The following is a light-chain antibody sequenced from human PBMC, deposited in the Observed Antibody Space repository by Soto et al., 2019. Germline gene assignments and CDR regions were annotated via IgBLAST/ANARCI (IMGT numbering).Light chain of an antibody. Sequence: TVVTQEPSFSVSPGGTVTLTCGLTSGSVSTNYYPSWYQQTPGQAPRTLIYSTYTRSSGVPDRFSGSILGNKVALTITGAQAEDESDYYCVLYMGRGIWVFGTGTKLTVL. CDR1: SGSVSTNYY. V-gene: IGLV8-61*01. J-gene: IGLJ1*01. CDR3: VLYMGRGIWV. CDR2: STY.